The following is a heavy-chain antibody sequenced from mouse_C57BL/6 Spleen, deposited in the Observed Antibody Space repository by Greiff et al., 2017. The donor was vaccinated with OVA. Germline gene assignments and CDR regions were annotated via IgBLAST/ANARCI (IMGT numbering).Heavy chain of an antibody. V-gene: IGHV1-61*01. CDR3: ARREGYYGSSPFDY. J-gene: IGHJ2*01. CDR1: RYTFTSYW. CDR2: IYPSDSET. D-gene: IGHD1-1*01. Sequence: QVQLQQPGAELVRPGSSVKLSCKASRYTFTSYWMDWVKQRPGQGLEWIGNIYPSDSETHYNQKFKDKATLTVDKSSSTAYMQLSSLTSEDSAVYYCARREGYYGSSPFDYWGQGTTLTVSS.